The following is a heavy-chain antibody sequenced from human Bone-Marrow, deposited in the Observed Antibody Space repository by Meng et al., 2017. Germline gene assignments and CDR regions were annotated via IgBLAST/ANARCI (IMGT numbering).Heavy chain of an antibody. CDR3: AREGTRGYSYYDAFDI. D-gene: IGHD5-18*01. CDR2: IYSGGST. J-gene: IGHJ3*02. CDR1: GLTVSSNY. V-gene: IGHV3-53*04. Sequence: GESLKISCAASGLTVSSNYMSWVRQAPGKGLEWVSVIYSGGSTYYADSVKGRFTISRHNSKNTLYLQMNSLRAEDTAVYYCAREGTRGYSYYDAFDIWGQGTMVTVSS.